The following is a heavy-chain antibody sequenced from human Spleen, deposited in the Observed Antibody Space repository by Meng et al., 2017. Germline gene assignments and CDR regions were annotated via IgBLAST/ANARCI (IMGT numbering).Heavy chain of an antibody. D-gene: IGHD1-20*01. CDR2: INPTTGGT. CDR1: FAGYY. V-gene: IGHV1-2*06. CDR3: VRGSEVYNWNYFYGMDV. J-gene: IGHJ6*01. Sequence: ASVKVSCKAFAGYYMHWVRQAPGQGLEWMGRINPTTGGTNYAQKFKGRVTLTSDTSITTVYMEMIGLRSDDTAVFYCVRGSEVYNWNYFYGMDVWGQGTTVT.